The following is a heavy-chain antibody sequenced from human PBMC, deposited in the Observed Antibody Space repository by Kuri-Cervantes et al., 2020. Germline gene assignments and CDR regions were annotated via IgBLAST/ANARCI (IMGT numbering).Heavy chain of an antibody. CDR1: GGSVSSGSYY. Sequence: SETLSLTCTVSGGSVSSGSYYWSWIRQPPGKGLEWIGYIYYSGSTNYNPSLKSRVTISVDTSKNQFSLKLSSVTAADTAVYYCARGGSARVRAEYFQHWGQGTLVTVSS. V-gene: IGHV4-61*01. CDR3: ARGGSARVRAEYFQH. CDR2: IYYSGST. J-gene: IGHJ1*01.